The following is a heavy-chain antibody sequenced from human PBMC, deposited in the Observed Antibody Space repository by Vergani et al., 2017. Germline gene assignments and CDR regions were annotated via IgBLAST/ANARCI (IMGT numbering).Heavy chain of an antibody. CDR2: IYSSGST. Sequence: QVQLQESGPGLLKPSQTLSLTCSVAGDSISSGNYYWNWIRQPAGKGLELMGRIYSSGSTSYNPSMKSRITMSLDTSKNQFSLSLSSVTAADTAVYYCARGTFLHAFDNWGQGTVVTVSS. CDR3: ARGTFLHAFDN. CDR1: GDSISSGNYY. V-gene: IGHV4-61*02. D-gene: IGHD1-26*01. J-gene: IGHJ3*02.